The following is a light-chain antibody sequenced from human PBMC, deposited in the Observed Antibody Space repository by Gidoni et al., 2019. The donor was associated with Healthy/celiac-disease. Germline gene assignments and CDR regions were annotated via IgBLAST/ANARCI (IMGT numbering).Light chain of an antibody. CDR3: QQVNSYPQ. CDR1: QGISSY. Sequence: IQFTQSPSSLSASVGDRVTITCRASQGISSYLAWYKQKPGKATKLLIYAASTLQSGVPSRFSGSGSRKDITLTIRSLQHEDVANYYCQQVNSYPQFGPGTKVEIK. V-gene: IGKV1-9*01. CDR2: AAS. J-gene: IGKJ3*01.